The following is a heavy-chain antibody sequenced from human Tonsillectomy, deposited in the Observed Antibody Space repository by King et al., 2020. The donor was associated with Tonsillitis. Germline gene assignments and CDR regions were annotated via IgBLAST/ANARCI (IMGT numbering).Heavy chain of an antibody. CDR1: GFTFSSYS. CDR2: ISTSSTYI. J-gene: IGHJ6*02. D-gene: IGHD3-3*01. CDR3: AREPYDFWMGSNYLGYYGMAV. V-gene: IGHV3-21*01. Sequence: VQLVESGGGLVKPGGSLRLSCAASGFTFSSYSMNWVRQAPGKGLEWVSSISTSSTYIYYADSVKGRFTISRDNAKNSLYLQMNSLRAEDTAVYYCAREPYDFWMGSNYLGYYGMAVWGQGTTVTVSS.